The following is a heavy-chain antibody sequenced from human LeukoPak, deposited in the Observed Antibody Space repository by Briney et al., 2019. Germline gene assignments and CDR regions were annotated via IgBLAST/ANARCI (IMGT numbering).Heavy chain of an antibody. Sequence: GGSLRLSCAASGFTFSSYGMHWVRQAPGKGLEWVAVISYGGSNKYYADSVKGRFTISRDNSKNTLYLQMNSLRAEDTAVYYCAKSGVVKPRGAFDIWGQGTMVTVYS. D-gene: IGHD3-3*01. J-gene: IGHJ3*02. CDR1: GFTFSSYG. CDR3: AKSGVVKPRGAFDI. V-gene: IGHV3-30*18. CDR2: ISYGGSNK.